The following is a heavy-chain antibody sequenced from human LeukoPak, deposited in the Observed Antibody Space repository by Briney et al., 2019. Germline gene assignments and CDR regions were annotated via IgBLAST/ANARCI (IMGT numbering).Heavy chain of an antibody. Sequence: GGSLRLSCAASGFTISNYWMSWVRQAPGKGLEWVANTNQEGSEKYYVDSVKGRFTISKDNAKNSLYLQMNSLRAEGTAVYYCARDPKWLDYWGQGTLVTVSS. CDR3: ARDPKWLDY. J-gene: IGHJ4*02. CDR1: GFTISNYW. V-gene: IGHV3-7*01. CDR2: TNQEGSEK. D-gene: IGHD5-12*01.